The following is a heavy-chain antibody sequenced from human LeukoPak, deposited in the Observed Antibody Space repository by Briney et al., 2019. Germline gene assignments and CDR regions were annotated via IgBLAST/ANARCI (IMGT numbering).Heavy chain of an antibody. D-gene: IGHD3-22*01. CDR2: ISGSGGST. J-gene: IGHJ4*02. V-gene: IGHV3-23*01. Sequence: GGSLRLSCAASGFTFDSYSMNWVRQAPGKGLEWVSAISGSGGSTYYADSVKGRFTISRDNSKNTLYLQMNSLRAEDTAVYYCAKGTMIVVRWTTSNYFDYWGQGTLVTVSS. CDR1: GFTFDSYS. CDR3: AKGTMIVVRWTTSNYFDY.